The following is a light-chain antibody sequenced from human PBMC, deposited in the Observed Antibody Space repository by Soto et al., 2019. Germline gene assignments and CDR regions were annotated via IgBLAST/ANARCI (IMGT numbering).Light chain of an antibody. CDR2: GAS. Sequence: EIVMTQSPATLSVSPGERATLSCRASQNIGSNLAWYQQKPGQAPGLLIYGASTRATGIPARFSGSGSGTEFTLTISSLQSEDFAVYYCQQYNNWPLTWAFGQGTKVDIK. V-gene: IGKV3-15*01. CDR3: QQYNNWPLTWA. J-gene: IGKJ1*01. CDR1: QNIGSN.